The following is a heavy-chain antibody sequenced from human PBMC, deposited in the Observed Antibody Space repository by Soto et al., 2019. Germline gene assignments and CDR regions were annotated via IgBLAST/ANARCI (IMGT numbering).Heavy chain of an antibody. CDR3: ARERYLYCSGGSCLQPGY. J-gene: IGHJ4*02. Sequence: QVQLVQSGAEVKKPGSSVKVSCKASGGTFSSYAISWVRQAPGQGLEWMVGIIPIFGTANYAQKVQGRVTITADESTRTAYMEMRSMRSEETAVYYCARERYLYCSGGSCLQPGYWGQGTLVTVSS. CDR2: IIPIFGTA. D-gene: IGHD2-15*01. CDR1: GGTFSSYA. V-gene: IGHV1-69*01.